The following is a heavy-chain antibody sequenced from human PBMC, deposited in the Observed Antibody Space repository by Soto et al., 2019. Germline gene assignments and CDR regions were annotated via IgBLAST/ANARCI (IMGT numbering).Heavy chain of an antibody. CDR1: GFTFDDYA. Sequence: EVQLVESGGGLVQPGRSLRLSCAASGFTFDDYAMHWVRQAPGKGLGWVSGISWNSGSIGYADSVKGRLTISRDNAKNSLYLQMNSLGAEDTALYFCAKGVSITVAGTIDNWGQGTLVTVSS. CDR3: AKGVSITVAGTIDN. V-gene: IGHV3-9*01. D-gene: IGHD6-19*01. CDR2: ISWNSGSI. J-gene: IGHJ4*02.